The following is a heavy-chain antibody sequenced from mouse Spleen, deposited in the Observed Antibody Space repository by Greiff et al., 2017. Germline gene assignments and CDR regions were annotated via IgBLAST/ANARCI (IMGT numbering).Heavy chain of an antibody. CDR1: GFTFSDYG. V-gene: IGHV5-17*01. J-gene: IGHJ3*01. D-gene: IGHD2-4*01. CDR3: ARWDYEGFAY. CDR2: ISSGSSTI. Sequence: EVKLMESGGGLVKPGGSLKLSCAASGFTFSDYGMHWVRQAPEKGLEWVAYISSGSSTIYYADTVKGRFTISRDNAKNTLFLQMTSLRSEDTAMYYCARWDYEGFAYWGQGTLVTVSA.